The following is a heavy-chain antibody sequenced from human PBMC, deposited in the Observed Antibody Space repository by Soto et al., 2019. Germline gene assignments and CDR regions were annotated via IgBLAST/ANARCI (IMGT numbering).Heavy chain of an antibody. D-gene: IGHD3-3*01. V-gene: IGHV3-23*01. CDR3: AKDLGTDDFWSAYYTYYYMDV. Sequence: EMQLLESGGGLVQPGGSLRLSCAASGFTFSSYALNWVRQAPGKGLEWVSVISGSGDNTYYADSVKGRFTISRDNSKNTLYLLMNSLRAEDTAVYYCAKDLGTDDFWSAYYTYYYMDVWGKGTTVTVSS. CDR1: GFTFSSYA. CDR2: ISGSGDNT. J-gene: IGHJ6*03.